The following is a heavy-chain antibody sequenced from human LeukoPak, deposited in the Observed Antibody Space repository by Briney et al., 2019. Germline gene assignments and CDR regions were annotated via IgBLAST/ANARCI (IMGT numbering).Heavy chain of an antibody. D-gene: IGHD6-19*01. CDR1: GFTFSSYS. V-gene: IGHV3-48*01. CDR3: AKDRPGIAVAGTRD. CDR2: ISSSSSTI. J-gene: IGHJ4*02. Sequence: PGGSLRLSCAASGFTFSSYSMNWVRQAPGKGLEWVSYISSSSSTIYYADSVKGRFTISRDNAKNTLYLQMNSLRAEDTAVYYCAKDRPGIAVAGTRDWGQGTLVTVSS.